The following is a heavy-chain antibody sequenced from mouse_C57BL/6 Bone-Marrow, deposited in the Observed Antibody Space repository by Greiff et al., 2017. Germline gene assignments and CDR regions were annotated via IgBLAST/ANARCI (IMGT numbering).Heavy chain of an antibody. Sequence: QVQLKESGPELVKPGASVKISCKASGYTFTDYYINWVKQRPGQGLEWIGWIFPGSGSTYYNEKFKGKATLTVDKSSSTACMLLSSLTSEDSAVYFCARSPRSYNFDYWGRGTTLTVSS. CDR2: IFPGSGST. CDR1: GYTFTDYY. V-gene: IGHV1-75*01. CDR3: ARSPRSYNFDY. J-gene: IGHJ2*01. D-gene: IGHD1-1*01.